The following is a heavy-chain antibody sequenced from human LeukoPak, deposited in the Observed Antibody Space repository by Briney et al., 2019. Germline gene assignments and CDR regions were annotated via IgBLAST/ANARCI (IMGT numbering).Heavy chain of an antibody. Sequence: GASVKVFCKASGYTFSSYAISWVRQAPGQGLEWMVRIIPILDIANYAQKFQGRVTITADKSTSTAYRELSSLRSEDTAVYYCARNPEHIVGASGGPDNSHFDYWDQGTLVTVSS. CDR2: IIPILDIA. CDR1: GYTFSSYA. D-gene: IGHD1-26*01. J-gene: IGHJ4*02. V-gene: IGHV1-69*04. CDR3: ARNPEHIVGASGGPDNSHFDY.